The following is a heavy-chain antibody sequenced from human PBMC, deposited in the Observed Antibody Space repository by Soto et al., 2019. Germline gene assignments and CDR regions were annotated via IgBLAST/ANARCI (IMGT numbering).Heavy chain of an antibody. V-gene: IGHV1-69*12. CDR2: IIPIFGTT. D-gene: IGHD6-13*01. J-gene: IGHJ4*02. CDR3: ARVSSSWYKDYFDY. CDR1: GGTSSNYA. Sequence: QVQLVQSGAEVKKPGSSVKVSCKASGGTSSNYAISWVRQAPGQGLEWMGGIIPIFGTTNYAQRFQGRVTITADESTSTAYMELSSLRSEDTAVYYCARVSSSWYKDYFDYWGQGTLVTVSS.